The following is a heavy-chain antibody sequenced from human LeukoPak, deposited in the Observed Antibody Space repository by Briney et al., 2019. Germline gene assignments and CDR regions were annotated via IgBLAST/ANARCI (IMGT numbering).Heavy chain of an antibody. Sequence: PGGSQRLSCAAAGFTFSSYAMTWVRQTPEKGLQWVSAISGAGGNTYYADSVKGRFTISRDNSKNTLYLQLNSLRAEDTAIYYCAKQRQLIRGGVDYWGQGTLVTVSS. CDR1: GFTFSSYA. CDR2: ISGAGGNT. J-gene: IGHJ4*02. V-gene: IGHV3-23*01. CDR3: AKQRQLIRGGVDY. D-gene: IGHD6-13*01.